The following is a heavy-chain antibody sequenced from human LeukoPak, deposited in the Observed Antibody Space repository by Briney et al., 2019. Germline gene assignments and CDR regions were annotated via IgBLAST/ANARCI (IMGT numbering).Heavy chain of an antibody. CDR2: IYYSGST. CDR1: GGSISSYY. D-gene: IGHD2-15*01. V-gene: IGHV4-59*12. CDR3: ARWGLGYCSGGSCYTTNYYFDY. Sequence: SETLSLTCTVSGGSISSYYWSWIRQPPGKGLEWIGYIYYSGSTNYNPSLKSRVTISVDTSKNQFSLKLSSVTAADTAVYYCARWGLGYCSGGSCYTTNYYFDYWGQGTLVTVSS. J-gene: IGHJ4*02.